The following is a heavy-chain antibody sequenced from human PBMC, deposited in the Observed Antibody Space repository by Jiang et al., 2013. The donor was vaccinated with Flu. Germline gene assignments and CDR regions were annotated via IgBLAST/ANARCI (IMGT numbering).Heavy chain of an antibody. V-gene: IGHV4-59*13. CDR2: IYYSGNT. J-gene: IGHJ6*02. CDR3: ARDLDQFYGMDV. CDR1: GGSISSYS. D-gene: IGHD2-2*01. Sequence: GPGLVKPSETLSLTCTVSGGSISSYSWSWIRQPPGKELEWVGSIYYSGNTNYNPSLKSRVTISVDTSKNQLSLKVRSVTAADTAVYYCARDLDQFYGMDVWGQGTTV.